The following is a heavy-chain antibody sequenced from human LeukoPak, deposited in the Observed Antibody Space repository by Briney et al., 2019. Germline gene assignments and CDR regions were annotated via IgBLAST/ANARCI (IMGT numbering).Heavy chain of an antibody. CDR1: GFAFVDYP. CDR2: ITWNSDNI. CDR3: AKDGGGYDPYYYYYYMDA. D-gene: IGHD5-12*01. J-gene: IGHJ6*03. Sequence: PGRSLRLSCVASGFAFVDYPMHWVRQLPGRGLEWVAGITWNSDNIGYADSVKGRFTISRDNAKSSLYLQMNSLRPEDTGLYFCAKDGGGYDPYYYYYYMDAWGKGTTVTVSS. V-gene: IGHV3-9*01.